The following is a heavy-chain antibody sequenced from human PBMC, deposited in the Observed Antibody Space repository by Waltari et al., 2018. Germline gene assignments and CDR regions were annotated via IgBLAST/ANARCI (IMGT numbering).Heavy chain of an antibody. D-gene: IGHD3-22*01. CDR3: ARERGSITMIVVVSYFDY. CDR1: GFTFSSYA. V-gene: IGHV3-30*01. Sequence: QVQLVESGGGVVQPGRSLRLSCAASGFTFSSYAMHWVRQAPGKGLEWVAVISDEGSNKYYADSVKGRFTISRDNSKNTLYLQMNSLRAEDTAVYYCARERGSITMIVVVSYFDYWGQGTLVTVSS. J-gene: IGHJ4*02. CDR2: ISDEGSNK.